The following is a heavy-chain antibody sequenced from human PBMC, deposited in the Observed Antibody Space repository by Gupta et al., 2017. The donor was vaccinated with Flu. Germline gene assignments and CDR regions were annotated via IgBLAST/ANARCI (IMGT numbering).Heavy chain of an antibody. CDR2: ISGSGGST. V-gene: IGHV3-23*01. J-gene: IGHJ4*02. CDR1: GFTFSSYA. CDR3: AKTCCLWSGERGHKRLDY. D-gene: IGHD3-10*01. Sequence: EVQLLESGGGLVQPGGSLRLSCAASGFTFSSYAMSWVRQDPGKGLEWVSAISGSGGSTYYADSVKGRFTISRDNSKNTLYLQMNSLRAEDTAVYYCAKTCCLWSGERGHKRLDYWGQGTLVTVSS.